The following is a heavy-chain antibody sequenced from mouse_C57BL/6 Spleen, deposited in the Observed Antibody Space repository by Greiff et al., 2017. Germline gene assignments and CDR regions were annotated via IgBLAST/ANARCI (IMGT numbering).Heavy chain of an antibody. CDR3: ARSTAQATYCDD. Sequence: QVQLQQSGAELVRPGTSVKMSCKASGYTFTNYWIGWAKQRPGHGLEWIGDIYPGGGYTNYNEKFKGKATLTADKSSSTAYMQFSSLTSEDSAIYDCARSTAQATYCDDWGQGTTLTVSS. CDR2: IYPGGGYT. CDR1: GYTFTNYW. D-gene: IGHD3-2*02. V-gene: IGHV1-63*01. J-gene: IGHJ2*01.